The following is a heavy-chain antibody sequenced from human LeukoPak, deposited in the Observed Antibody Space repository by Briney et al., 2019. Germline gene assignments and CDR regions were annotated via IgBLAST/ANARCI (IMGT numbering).Heavy chain of an antibody. D-gene: IGHD2-2*01. CDR2: IYTSGST. V-gene: IGHV4-61*02. CDR1: GGSISSGDYY. CDR3: ARDRSALPAAKENLFDY. J-gene: IGHJ4*02. Sequence: SETLSLTCTVSGGSISSGDYYWSWIRQPPGKGLEWIGRIYTSGSTNYNPSLKSRVTMSVDTSKNQFSLKLSSVTAADTAVYYCARDRSALPAAKENLFDYWGQGTLVTVSS.